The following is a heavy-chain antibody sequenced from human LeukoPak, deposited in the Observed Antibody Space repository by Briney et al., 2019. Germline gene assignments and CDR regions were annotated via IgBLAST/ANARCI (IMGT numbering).Heavy chain of an antibody. CDR2: IYSRGTT. V-gene: IGHV4-59*01. CDR1: GDSINSYF. D-gene: IGHD2-21*02. J-gene: IGHJ3*01. Sequence: PSETLSLTCTVSGDSINSYFWTWIRQPPGKGLEWLGYIYSRGTTAYNPSLESRLTMSTDTSKNQFSLTLRSVTTADSSVYFCARVTRTQDAFDVWGQPIMVTVSS. CDR3: ARVTRTQDAFDV.